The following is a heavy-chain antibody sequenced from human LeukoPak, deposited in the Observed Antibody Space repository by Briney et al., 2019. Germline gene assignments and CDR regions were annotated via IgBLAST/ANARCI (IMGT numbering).Heavy chain of an antibody. CDR2: IYYSGST. CDR1: GGSFSGYY. J-gene: IGHJ5*02. D-gene: IGHD3-3*01. V-gene: IGHV4-34*01. CDR3: ARHGPHYDFWSGYWWFDP. Sequence: KSSETLSLTCAVYGGSFSGYYWSWIRQPPGKGLEWIGSIYYSGSTYYNPSLKSRVTISVDTSKNQFSLKLSSVTAADTAVYYCARHGPHYDFWSGYWWFDPWGQGTLVTVSS.